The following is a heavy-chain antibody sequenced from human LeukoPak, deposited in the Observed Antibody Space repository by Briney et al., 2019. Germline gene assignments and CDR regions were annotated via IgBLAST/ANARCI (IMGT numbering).Heavy chain of an antibody. CDR3: ARVYSSGWYDY. J-gene: IGHJ4*02. CDR1: GFTFSSYS. D-gene: IGHD6-19*01. V-gene: IGHV3-21*01. Sequence: GGSLRLSCAASGFTFSSYSMNWVRQAPGKGLEWVSSISSSSSYIYCADSVKGRFTISRDNAKNSLYLQMNSLRAEDTAVYYCARVYSSGWYDYWGQGTLVTVSS. CDR2: ISSSSSYI.